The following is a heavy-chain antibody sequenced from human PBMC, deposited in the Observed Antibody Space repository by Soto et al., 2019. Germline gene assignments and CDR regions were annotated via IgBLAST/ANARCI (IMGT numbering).Heavy chain of an antibody. Sequence: SSETLSLTCTVSGGSISSGDYYWSWIRQPPGKGLEWIGYIYYSGSTYYNPSLKSRVTISVDTSKNQFSLKLSSVTAADTAVYYCAREGYSSTYFDYWGQGTLVTVSS. V-gene: IGHV4-30-4*01. D-gene: IGHD5-18*01. CDR1: GGSISSGDYY. J-gene: IGHJ4*02. CDR3: AREGYSSTYFDY. CDR2: IYYSGST.